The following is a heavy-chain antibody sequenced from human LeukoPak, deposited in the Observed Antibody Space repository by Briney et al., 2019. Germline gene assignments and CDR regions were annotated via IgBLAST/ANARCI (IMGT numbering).Heavy chain of an antibody. CDR3: ARMYSSSWTLTY. CDR1: GGSISSNSYY. Sequence: PSETPSLTCTVSGGSISSNSYYWGWIRQPPGKGLEWIGSIYYSGSTYYNPSLKSRVTISVDTSKNQFSLKLSSVTAADTAVYYCARMYSSSWTLTYWGQGTLVTVSS. D-gene: IGHD6-13*01. CDR2: IYYSGST. V-gene: IGHV4-39*01. J-gene: IGHJ4*02.